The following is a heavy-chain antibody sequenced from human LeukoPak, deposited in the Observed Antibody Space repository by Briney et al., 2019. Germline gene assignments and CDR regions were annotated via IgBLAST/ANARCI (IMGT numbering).Heavy chain of an antibody. Sequence: SETPSLTCTVSGGSISSSSYYWGWIRQPPGKGLEWIGSIYYSGSTYYNPSLKSRVTISVDTSKNQFSLKLSSVTAADTAVYYCASLLWFGELFSTLRYYFDYWGQGTLVTVSS. D-gene: IGHD3-10*01. CDR2: IYYSGST. J-gene: IGHJ4*02. CDR1: GGSISSSSYY. CDR3: ASLLWFGELFSTLRYYFDY. V-gene: IGHV4-39*01.